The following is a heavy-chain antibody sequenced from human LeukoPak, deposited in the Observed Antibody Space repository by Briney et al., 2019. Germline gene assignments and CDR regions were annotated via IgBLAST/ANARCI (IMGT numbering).Heavy chain of an antibody. CDR3: ARDWEIYCSTTTCFKNYFDC. Sequence: GGSLRLSCAASGFTVSSNYMSWVRQAPWKGLEWVSVIYSGGSTYYADFVKGRFTISRDNSKNTLYLQMDSLRAEDSAVYYCARDWEIYCSTTTCFKNYFDCWGQGTLSPSPQ. V-gene: IGHV3-66*02. CDR2: IYSGGST. J-gene: IGHJ4*02. CDR1: GFTVSSNY. D-gene: IGHD2-2*01.